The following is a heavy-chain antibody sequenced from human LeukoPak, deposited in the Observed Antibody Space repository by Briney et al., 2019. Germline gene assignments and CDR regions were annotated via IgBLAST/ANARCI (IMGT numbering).Heavy chain of an antibody. CDR1: GFTFDDYA. CDR2: ISWNSRSI. D-gene: IGHD4-23*01. V-gene: IGHV3-9*01. CDR3: AKMGGNSPRYFDY. J-gene: IGHJ4*02. Sequence: GGSLRLSCAASGFTFDDYAMHWVRQAPGRGLEWVSGISWNSRSIAYADSVKGRFTISRDNAKSSLYLQMNSLRAEDTAFYYCAKMGGNSPRYFDYWGQGTLVTVSS.